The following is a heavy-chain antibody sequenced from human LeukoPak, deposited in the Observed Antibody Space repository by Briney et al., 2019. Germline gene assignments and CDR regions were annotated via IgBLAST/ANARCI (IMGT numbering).Heavy chain of an antibody. CDR2: ITAGGGST. J-gene: IGHJ4*02. CDR3: AKGSNSARPYYFDY. D-gene: IGHD1-26*01. CDR1: GFTFSTYS. V-gene: IGHV3-23*01. Sequence: GGSLRLSCAASGFTFSTYSMSWVRLAPGKGLEWFSAITAGGGSTYHADSVKGRFTISRDNSKNTLYLEMNSLRAEDTALYYCAKGSNSARPYYFDYWGQGILVTVSS.